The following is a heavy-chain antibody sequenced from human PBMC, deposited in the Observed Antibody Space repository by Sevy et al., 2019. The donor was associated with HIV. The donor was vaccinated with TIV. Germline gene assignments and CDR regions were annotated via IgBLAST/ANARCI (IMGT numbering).Heavy chain of an antibody. CDR1: GGSFSGYY. V-gene: IGHV4-34*01. CDR3: ARGGRITMVRGVIRGRGMDV. D-gene: IGHD3-10*01. J-gene: IGHJ6*02. CDR2: INHSEST. Sequence: SETLSLTCAVYGGSFSGYYWSWIRQPPGKGLEWIGEINHSESTNYNPSLKSRVTISVDTSKNQFSLKLSSVTAADTAVYYCARGGRITMVRGVIRGRGMDVWGQGTTVTVSS.